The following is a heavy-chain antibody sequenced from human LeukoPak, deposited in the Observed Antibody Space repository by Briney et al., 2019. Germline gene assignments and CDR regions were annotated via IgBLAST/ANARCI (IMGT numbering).Heavy chain of an antibody. Sequence: PGGSLRLSCAASGFTFNTYAMNWVRQAPGKGLEWVSSISYSGGSTYYADSVKGRFTISRDNSRNTLYLQMNSLRAEDTAVYYCAKGAGIQVWLLFDCWGQGSLVTVSS. D-gene: IGHD5-18*01. CDR2: ISYSGGST. CDR3: AKGAGIQVWLLFDC. CDR1: GFTFNTYA. V-gene: IGHV3-23*01. J-gene: IGHJ4*02.